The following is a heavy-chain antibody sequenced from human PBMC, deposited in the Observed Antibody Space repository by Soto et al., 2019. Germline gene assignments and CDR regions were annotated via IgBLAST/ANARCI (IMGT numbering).Heavy chain of an antibody. CDR1: GYTFTNFG. V-gene: IGHV1-18*01. D-gene: IGHD6-13*01. Sequence: QVQLVQSGTEVKKPGASVKGSCKTPGYTFTNFGIIWVRQAPGQGLEWMGWISAFNGHTHHAQKFQGRVTLTTDTSTTSAFLELRSLRSDDTAVYYCAREPPRATAGLNYFDPWGQGTLVSVSS. J-gene: IGHJ5*02. CDR3: AREPPRATAGLNYFDP. CDR2: ISAFNGHT.